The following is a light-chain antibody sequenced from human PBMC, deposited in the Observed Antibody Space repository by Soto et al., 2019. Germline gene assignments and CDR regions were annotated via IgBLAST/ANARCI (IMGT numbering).Light chain of an antibody. CDR3: QQYGSSPPFT. Sequence: EIVLTQSPGTLSLSPGERATLSCRASQRVSSSYLAWYQQKPGQAPRLLIYGASSRATGIPDRFSGSGSGTDFTLTISRLDPEDFAVYFCQQYGSSPPFTFGQGTKGEI. V-gene: IGKV3-20*01. CDR2: GAS. J-gene: IGKJ2*01. CDR1: QRVSSSY.